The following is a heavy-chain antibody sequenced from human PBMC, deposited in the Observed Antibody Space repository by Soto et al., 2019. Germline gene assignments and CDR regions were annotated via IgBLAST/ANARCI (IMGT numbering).Heavy chain of an antibody. CDR1: GFTFSSYA. D-gene: IGHD2-2*01. CDR2: ISGSGGST. Sequence: GGSLRLSCAASGFTFSSYAMSWVRQAPGKGLEWVSAISGSGGSTYYADSVKGRFTISRDNSKNTLYLQMNSLRAEDTAVYYCAKAAAKGYCSSTSCYGGWFHPWGQGTLVTVSS. CDR3: AKAAAKGYCSSTSCYGGWFHP. V-gene: IGHV3-23*01. J-gene: IGHJ5*02.